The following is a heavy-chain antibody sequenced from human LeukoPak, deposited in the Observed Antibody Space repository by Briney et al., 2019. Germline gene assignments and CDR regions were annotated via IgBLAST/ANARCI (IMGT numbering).Heavy chain of an antibody. J-gene: IGHJ5*02. Sequence: SETLSLTCTVSGGSISSYYWSWIRQPAGKGLEWIGRIYTSGSTNYNPSLKSRVTMSVDTSKNQFSLKLSSVTAADTAVYYCAREEDCSSTSCRYLNWFDPWGQGTLVTVSS. CDR3: AREEDCSSTSCRYLNWFDP. CDR1: GGSISSYY. D-gene: IGHD2-2*01. CDR2: IYTSGST. V-gene: IGHV4-4*07.